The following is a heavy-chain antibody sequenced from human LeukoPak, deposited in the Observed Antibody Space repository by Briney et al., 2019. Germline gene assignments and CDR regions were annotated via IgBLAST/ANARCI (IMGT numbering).Heavy chain of an antibody. CDR2: INPNSGGT. CDR1: GYTFTGYY. J-gene: IGHJ4*02. D-gene: IGHD3-22*01. Sequence: GASVKVSCKASGYTFTGYYMHWVRQAPGQGLEWMGWINPNSGGTNYARKFQGWVTMTRDTSISTAYMELSRLRSDDTAVYYCARGGSSGYYYFDYWGQGTLVTVSS. V-gene: IGHV1-2*04. CDR3: ARGGSSGYYYFDY.